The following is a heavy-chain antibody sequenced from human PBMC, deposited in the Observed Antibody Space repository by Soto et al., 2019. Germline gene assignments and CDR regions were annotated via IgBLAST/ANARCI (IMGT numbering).Heavy chain of an antibody. D-gene: IGHD6-19*01. CDR2: ISYDGSNK. V-gene: IGHV3-30*18. Sequence: QVQLVESGGGVVQPGRSLRLSCAASGFTFSSYGMHWVRQAPGKGLEWVAVISYDGSNKYYADSVKGRFTISRDNSKNTPYLQMNSLRAEDTAVYYCAKDRGWLAERYYYGMDVWGQGTTVTVSS. CDR1: GFTFSSYG. CDR3: AKDRGWLAERYYYGMDV. J-gene: IGHJ6*02.